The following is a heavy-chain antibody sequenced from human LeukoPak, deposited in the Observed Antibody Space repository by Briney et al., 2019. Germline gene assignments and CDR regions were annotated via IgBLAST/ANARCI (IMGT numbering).Heavy chain of an antibody. V-gene: IGHV3-30-3*01. CDR2: ISYDGSNK. CDR1: GFTFSSYA. D-gene: IGHD3-3*01. Sequence: GGSLRLSCAASGFTFSSYAMHWVRQAPGKGLEWVAVISYDGSNKYYADSVKGRSTISRDNSKNTLYLQMNSLRAEDTAVYYCARDQNDFWSGYSFDYWGQGTLVTVSS. CDR3: ARDQNDFWSGYSFDY. J-gene: IGHJ4*02.